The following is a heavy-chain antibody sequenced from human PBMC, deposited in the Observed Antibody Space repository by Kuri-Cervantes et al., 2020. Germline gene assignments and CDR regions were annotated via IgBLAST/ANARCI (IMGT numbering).Heavy chain of an antibody. J-gene: IGHJ3*02. D-gene: IGHD3-22*01. CDR2: ISSSGSTI. Sequence: LSLTCAASGFTFSSYEMNWVRQAPGKGLEWVSYISSSGSTIYYADSVKGRFTISRDNAKNSLYLQMNSLRAEDTAVYYCARGGYYDSSGQDTDAFDIWGQGTMVTVSS. CDR1: GFTFSSYE. V-gene: IGHV3-48*03. CDR3: ARGGYYDSSGQDTDAFDI.